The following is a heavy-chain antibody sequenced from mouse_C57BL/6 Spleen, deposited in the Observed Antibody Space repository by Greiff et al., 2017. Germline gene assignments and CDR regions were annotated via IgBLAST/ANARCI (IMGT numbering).Heavy chain of an antibody. CDR2: IYPGDGDT. Sequence: QVQLQQSGAELVKPGASVKISCKASGYAFSSYWMNWVKQRPGKGLEWIGQIYPGDGDTNYNGKFKGKSKLTAVKSSSTAYMQRRSLPSEDTAVYFCAGGNAFAYCGQETLVTVSA. J-gene: IGHJ3*01. CDR3: AGGNAFAY. V-gene: IGHV1-80*01. CDR1: GYAFSSYW. D-gene: IGHD2-1*01.